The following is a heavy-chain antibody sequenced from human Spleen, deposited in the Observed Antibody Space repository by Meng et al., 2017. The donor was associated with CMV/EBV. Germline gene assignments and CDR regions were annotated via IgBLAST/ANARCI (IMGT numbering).Heavy chain of an antibody. D-gene: IGHD2-2*01. CDR1: FTFSSYA. CDR2: IYSGGSST. J-gene: IGHJ4*02. CDR3: AKGYLGYCSSTSCPWRY. Sequence: FTFSSYAMSWVRQAPGKGLEWVSVIYSGGSSTYYADSVKGRFTISRDNSKNTLYLQMNSLRAEDTAVYYCAKGYLGYCSSTSCPWRYWGQGTLVTVSS. V-gene: IGHV3-23*03.